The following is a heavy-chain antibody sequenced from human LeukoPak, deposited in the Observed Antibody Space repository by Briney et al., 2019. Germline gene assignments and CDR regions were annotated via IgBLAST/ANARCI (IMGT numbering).Heavy chain of an antibody. Sequence: SETLSLTCTVSGGSISSYYWSWIRQPAGKGLEWIGRTYTSGSTNYNPSLKSRVTMSVDTSKNQFSLKLSSVTAADTAVYYCARDRHSSGYYYVFDYWGQGTLVTVSS. CDR3: ARDRHSSGYYYVFDY. J-gene: IGHJ4*02. D-gene: IGHD3-22*01. V-gene: IGHV4-4*07. CDR2: TYTSGST. CDR1: GGSISSYY.